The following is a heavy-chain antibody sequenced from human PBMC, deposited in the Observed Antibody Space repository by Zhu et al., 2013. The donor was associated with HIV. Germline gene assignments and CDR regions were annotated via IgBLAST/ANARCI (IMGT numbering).Heavy chain of an antibody. V-gene: IGHV1-8*01. Sequence: QVQLVQSGAEVKKPGASVKVSCKASGYTFTSYDINWVRQATGQGLEWMGWMNPNSGNTGYAQKFQGRVTMTRNTSISTAYMELSSLRSEDTAVYYCAIKRGYSYGPDYYYYGMDVWGQGTTVTVSS. J-gene: IGHJ6*02. CDR1: GYTFTSYD. D-gene: IGHD5-18*01. CDR2: MNPNSGNT. CDR3: AIKRGYSYGPDYYYYGMDV.